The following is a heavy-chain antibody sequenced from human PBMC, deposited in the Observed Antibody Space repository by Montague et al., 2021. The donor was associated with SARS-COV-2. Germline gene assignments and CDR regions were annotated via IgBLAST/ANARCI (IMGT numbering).Heavy chain of an antibody. CDR2: ITGSSGTI. V-gene: IGHV3-48*02. D-gene: IGHD5-12*01. CDR1: GFTFSNND. CDR3: ARVRGPTLATSFVDV. J-gene: IGHJ6*02. Sequence: SLRLSCAASGFTFSNNDMHWVCQAPGKGLEWVSFITGSSGTIYYADSVKGRFTISRDNGKNSLYLQMNSLRDEDTALYYCARVRGPTLATSFVDVWGQGTTVTVSS.